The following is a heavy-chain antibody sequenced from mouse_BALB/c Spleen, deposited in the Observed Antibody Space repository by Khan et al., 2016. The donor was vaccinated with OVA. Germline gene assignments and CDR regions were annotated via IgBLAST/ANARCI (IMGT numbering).Heavy chain of an antibody. D-gene: IGHD3-2*02. CDR2: IYPGSNYT. CDR1: GYTFTDYL. V-gene: IGHV1-77*01. Sequence: QVQLQQPGPELVKPGASVKMSCKASGYTFTDYLVNWVRQSTGQGLEWIGEIYPGSNYTLYNEKFKGKATLTSDKSSNTVYMQLSSLTSEDSAVYFCARTGYGGFAYWGQGTLVTVSA. CDR3: ARTGYGGFAY. J-gene: IGHJ3*01.